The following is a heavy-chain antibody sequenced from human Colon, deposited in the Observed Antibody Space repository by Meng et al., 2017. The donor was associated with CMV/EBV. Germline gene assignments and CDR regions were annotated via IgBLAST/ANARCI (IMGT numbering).Heavy chain of an antibody. CDR1: GFTFDDYT. Sequence: EVQLVESGGVVVQPGGYLRLSCAASGFTFDDYTMHWVRQAPGKGLEWVGRTRNKANSYTTEYAASVKGRFTVSRDELENSLYLQMNSLKTEDTAVYYCAREVGAFDYWGQGILVTVSS. D-gene: IGHD1-26*01. J-gene: IGHJ4*02. V-gene: IGHV3-72*01. CDR3: AREVGAFDY. CDR2: TRNKANSYTT.